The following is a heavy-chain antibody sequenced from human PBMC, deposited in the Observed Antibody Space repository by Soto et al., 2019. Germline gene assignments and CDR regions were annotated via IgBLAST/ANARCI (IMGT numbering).Heavy chain of an antibody. CDR3: AKGTAELGITIFGVVIIPPFDY. Sequence: GGSLRLSCAASGFTFSSYAMSWVRQAPGKGLEWVSAISGSGGSTYYADSVKGRFTISRDNSKNTLYLQMNSLRAEDTAVYYCAKGTAELGITIFGVVIIPPFDYWGQGTLVTVSS. CDR1: GFTFSSYA. J-gene: IGHJ4*02. D-gene: IGHD3-3*01. CDR2: ISGSGGST. V-gene: IGHV3-23*01.